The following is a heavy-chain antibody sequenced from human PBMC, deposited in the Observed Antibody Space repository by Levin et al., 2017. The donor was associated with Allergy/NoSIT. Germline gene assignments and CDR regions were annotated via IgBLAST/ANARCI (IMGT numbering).Heavy chain of an antibody. Sequence: ASVKVSCKASGYTFTSYGISWVRQAPGQGLEWMGWISAYNGNTNYAQILQGRVTMTTDTSTSTAYMDLRSLRSDDSAVYYCARDVSCSGGSCYGDYWGQGTLVTVSS. J-gene: IGHJ4*02. D-gene: IGHD2-15*01. CDR1: GYTFTSYG. V-gene: IGHV1-18*01. CDR2: ISAYNGNT. CDR3: ARDVSCSGGSCYGDY.